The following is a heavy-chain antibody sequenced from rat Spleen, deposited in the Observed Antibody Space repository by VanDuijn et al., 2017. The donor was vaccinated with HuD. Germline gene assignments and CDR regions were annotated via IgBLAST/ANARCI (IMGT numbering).Heavy chain of an antibody. CDR1: GFTFGDYY. D-gene: IGHD1-12*02. CDR2: ISYGDSSGHSST. CDR3: TRQGISMMVVDY. Sequence: EVQLVESDGGLVQPGRSMKLSCAASGFTFGDYYMAWVRQAPTKGLEWVATISYGDSSGHSSTYYRDSMKGRFTVSRDNAKSTLFLQMDSLRSEDTATYYCTRQGISMMVVDYWGPGVMVTVSS. J-gene: IGHJ2*01. V-gene: IGHV5-29*01.